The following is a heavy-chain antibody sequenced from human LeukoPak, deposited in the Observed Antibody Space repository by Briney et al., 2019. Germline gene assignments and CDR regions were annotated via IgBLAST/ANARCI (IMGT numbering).Heavy chain of an antibody. V-gene: IGHV3-21*01. Sequence: GGSLRLSCAASGFTFSSYSMNWVRQAPGKGLEWVSSISTSSSYINYADSVKGRFTISRDNAKKSLYLQMNSLRAEDTAVYYCARDLGEYYDTSDNWFDPWGQGTLVTVSS. CDR1: GFTFSSYS. D-gene: IGHD3-22*01. CDR2: ISTSSSYI. CDR3: ARDLGEYYDTSDNWFDP. J-gene: IGHJ5*02.